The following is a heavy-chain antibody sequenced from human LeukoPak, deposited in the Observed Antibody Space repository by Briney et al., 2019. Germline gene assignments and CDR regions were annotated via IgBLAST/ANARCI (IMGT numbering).Heavy chain of an antibody. D-gene: IGHD3-10*01. CDR3: ARVAITMVRGVKAEFDP. Sequence: SETLSLTCTVSGGSISSSYWSWIRQPPGKGLEWIGRIYSSGSTNYNPSLKSRVTISVDTSKNQFSLKLSSVTAADTAVYYCARVAITMVRGVKAEFDPWGQGTLVTVSS. J-gene: IGHJ5*02. CDR2: IYSSGST. CDR1: GGSISSSY. V-gene: IGHV4-59*12.